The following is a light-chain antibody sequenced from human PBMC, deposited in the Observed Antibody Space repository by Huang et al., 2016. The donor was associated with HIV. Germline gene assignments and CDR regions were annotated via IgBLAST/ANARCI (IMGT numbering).Light chain of an antibody. V-gene: IGKV3-15*01. Sequence: IVMTQSPATLSVSPGERVTLSCRANRSVSSNLAWYQQRPGQAPRLLIYGSSTRAPGIPARFSGSGSGTYFSLTISSLQSEDFALYYCHQYNNWLLSFGGGTMVDI. CDR1: RSVSSN. CDR2: GSS. CDR3: HQYNNWLLS. J-gene: IGKJ4*01.